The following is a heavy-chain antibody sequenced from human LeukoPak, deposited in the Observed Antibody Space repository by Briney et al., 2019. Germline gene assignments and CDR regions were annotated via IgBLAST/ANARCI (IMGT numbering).Heavy chain of an antibody. CDR3: AGEERNSSGWYYFDY. V-gene: IGHV4-61*01. CDR1: GGSVSSGSYY. CDR2: IYYSGST. D-gene: IGHD6-19*01. J-gene: IGHJ4*02. Sequence: SETLSLTCTVSGGSVSSGSYYWSWIRQPPGKGLEWIGYIYYSGSTNYNPSPKSRVTISVDTSKNQFSLKLSSVTAADTAVYYCAGEERNSSGWYYFDYWGQGTLVTVSS.